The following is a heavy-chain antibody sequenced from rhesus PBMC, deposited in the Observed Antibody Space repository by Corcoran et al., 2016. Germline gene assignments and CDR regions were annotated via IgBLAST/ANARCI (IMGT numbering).Heavy chain of an antibody. CDR3: AEGLIAAADPGCYFDY. V-gene: IGHV3-54*02. J-gene: IGHJ4*01. Sequence: EVQLVESGGGLVQPGGSLRLSCAASGFTFSSYGMHWVRQAPGKGLAWVAVISYDGSEKYYDYSVKDRLTISRDNYKKMLYLQMNNLKLEDTAVYYCAEGLIAAADPGCYFDYWGQGVLVTVSS. D-gene: IGHD6S26*01. CDR1: GFTFSSYG. CDR2: ISYDGSEK.